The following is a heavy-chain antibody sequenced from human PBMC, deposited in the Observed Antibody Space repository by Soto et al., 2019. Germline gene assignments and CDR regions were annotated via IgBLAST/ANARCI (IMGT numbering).Heavy chain of an antibody. V-gene: IGHV4-31*03. J-gene: IGHJ4*02. CDR3: ARDRSYSSSRGFDY. D-gene: IGHD6-6*01. CDR1: GGSISSGGYY. Sequence: QVQLQESGPGLVKPSQTLSLTCTVSGGSISSGGYYWSWIRQHPGKGLEWIGYIYYRGSTYYNPYLKSRVTISVDTSKNQFSLKVSSVTAADTAVYYCARDRSYSSSRGFDYWGQVTLVTVSS. CDR2: IYYRGST.